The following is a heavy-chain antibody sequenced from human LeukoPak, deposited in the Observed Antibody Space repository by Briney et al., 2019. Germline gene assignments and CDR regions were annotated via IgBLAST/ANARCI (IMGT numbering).Heavy chain of an antibody. V-gene: IGHV3-23*01. CDR3: AKVSGFLEWLSLACDY. J-gene: IGHJ4*02. Sequence: PGGSLRLSCAASGLTFSSYAMSWVRQAPGKGLEGVSAISGSGGSPYYAASVKGRFTISRGNSKNTLYLQMNSLRAEDTAVYYCAKVSGFLEWLSLACDYWGQGTLVTVSS. CDR1: GLTFSSYA. CDR2: ISGSGGSP. D-gene: IGHD3-3*01.